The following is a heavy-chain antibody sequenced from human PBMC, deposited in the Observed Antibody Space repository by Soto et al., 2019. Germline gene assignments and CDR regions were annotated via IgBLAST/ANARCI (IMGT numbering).Heavy chain of an antibody. D-gene: IGHD6-13*01. V-gene: IGHV3-30-3*01. Sequence: QVQLVESGGGVVQPGRSLRLSCAASGFTFSTHAMHWVRQAPGKGLECVAIVSFDGSNKYYADSVKGRFTISRDNSKNTLYLQMSGLTPEDTAFYYCARDQTGITTAGGGRMDRWGQGTLVTVSS. CDR2: VSFDGSNK. J-gene: IGHJ5*02. CDR1: GFTFSTHA. CDR3: ARDQTGITTAGGGRMDR.